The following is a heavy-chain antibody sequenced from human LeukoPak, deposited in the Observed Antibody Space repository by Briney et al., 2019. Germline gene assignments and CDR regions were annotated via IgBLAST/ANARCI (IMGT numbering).Heavy chain of an antibody. J-gene: IGHJ4*02. CDR3: ARRYYYDSSGYYYCPYFDY. V-gene: IGHV1-18*01. Sequence: ASVKVSCKASGYTFTSYGISWVRQAPGQGLEWMGWISAYNGNTNYAQKLQGRVTMTTDTSTSTAYMELRSLRSDDTAVYYCARRYYYDSSGYYYCPYFDYWGQGTLVTVSS. CDR2: ISAYNGNT. D-gene: IGHD3-22*01. CDR1: GYTFTSYG.